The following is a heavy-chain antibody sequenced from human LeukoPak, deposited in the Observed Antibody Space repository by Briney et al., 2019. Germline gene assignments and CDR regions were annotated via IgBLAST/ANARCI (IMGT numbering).Heavy chain of an antibody. J-gene: IGHJ4*02. CDR1: RFTFSSHA. Sequence: HSGGSLRLSCAASRFTFSSHAMTWVRQAPGKGLEWVSAISGSGGSTYYADSVKGQFTISRDNSKNTLYLQMNSLRAEDTAVYYCAKDLGFAAAANFDYWGQGALVTVSS. CDR2: ISGSGGST. V-gene: IGHV3-23*01. CDR3: AKDLGFAAAANFDY. D-gene: IGHD6-13*01.